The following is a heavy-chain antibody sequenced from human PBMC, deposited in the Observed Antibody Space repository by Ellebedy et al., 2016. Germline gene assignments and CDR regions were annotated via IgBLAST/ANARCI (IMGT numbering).Heavy chain of an antibody. J-gene: IGHJ4*02. Sequence: GESLKISXTASGFTFSSYVMSWVRQAPGKGLKWVSGISRSGDSTYYADSVKGRFTISRDNSKNTLYLQMGSLKAEDTAVYYCAKDRDDYGDYVFDYWGQGTLVTVSS. CDR1: GFTFSSYV. V-gene: IGHV3-23*01. CDR2: ISRSGDST. D-gene: IGHD4-17*01. CDR3: AKDRDDYGDYVFDY.